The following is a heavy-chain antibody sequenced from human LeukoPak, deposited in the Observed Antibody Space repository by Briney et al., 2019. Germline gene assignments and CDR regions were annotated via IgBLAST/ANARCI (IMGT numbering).Heavy chain of an antibody. J-gene: IGHJ6*03. Sequence: SETLSLTCTVSGDSITSGGYYWSWIRQPPGKGLEWIGYIYHSGSAYYNPSLKSRVTISVDRSNNQFSLKLSSVTAADTAVYYCARGVRITIFGVVIYYYYMDVWGKGTTVTVSS. CDR3: ARGVRITIFGVVIYYYYMDV. CDR2: IYHSGSA. V-gene: IGHV4-30-2*01. CDR1: GDSITSGGYY. D-gene: IGHD3-3*01.